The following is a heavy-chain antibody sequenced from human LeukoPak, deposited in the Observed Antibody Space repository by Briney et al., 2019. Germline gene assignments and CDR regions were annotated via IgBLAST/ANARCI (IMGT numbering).Heavy chain of an antibody. CDR2: IQYDGGDI. CDR1: GFTFTTSG. CDR3: ATSTPYYGSGSPLY. V-gene: IGHV3-30*02. J-gene: IGHJ4*02. Sequence: GGSLRLSCAASGFTFTTSGMHWVRQAPGKGLEWVTFIQYDGGDIFYADSVKGRFTISRDNSKNTLYLQMNSLRAEDTAVYYCATSTPYYGSGSPLYWGQGTLVTVSS. D-gene: IGHD3-10*01.